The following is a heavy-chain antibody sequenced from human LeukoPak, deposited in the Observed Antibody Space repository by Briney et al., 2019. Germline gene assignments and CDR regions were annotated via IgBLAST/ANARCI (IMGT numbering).Heavy chain of an antibody. CDR2: IYYRGST. D-gene: IGHD3-22*01. CDR1: GGSIDGYY. J-gene: IGHJ4*02. V-gene: IGHV4-59*01. CDR3: ARADYDTSAYYYTFDY. Sequence: SETLSLTCTVSGGSIDGYYWSWIRQPPEKGLEWIGYIYYRGSTNYNPSLKSRVTISLDTSKHQFSLNLSSVTAADTAVYYCARADYDTSAYYYTFDYWGQGALVTVSS.